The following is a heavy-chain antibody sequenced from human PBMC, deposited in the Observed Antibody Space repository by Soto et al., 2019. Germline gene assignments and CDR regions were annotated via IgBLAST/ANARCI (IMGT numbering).Heavy chain of an antibody. Sequence: QVQLVQSGAEVKKPGSSVKVSCKASGGAFSDYAFSWVRQAPGQGPEWLGGIMPIFRAPDYAQKFQGRVTIPAAECPRTDYMEMNSLGTEDTHVYYCASWLKGPDIGNYYYGMDVWGQGTTVTVS. CDR3: ASWLKGPDIGNYYYGMDV. D-gene: IGHD2-15*01. CDR2: IMPIFRAP. V-gene: IGHV1-69*12. J-gene: IGHJ6*02. CDR1: GGAFSDYA.